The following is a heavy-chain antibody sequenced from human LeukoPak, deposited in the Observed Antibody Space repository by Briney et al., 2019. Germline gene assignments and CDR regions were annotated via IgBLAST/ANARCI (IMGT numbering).Heavy chain of an antibody. CDR3: ARDLPMVRGVNWFDP. CDR2: IYSSGNT. CDR1: GGSISSYS. J-gene: IGHJ5*02. D-gene: IGHD3-10*01. Sequence: SETLSLTCTVSGGSISSYSWSWIRQPAGKGLEWIGRIYSSGNTYYNASLRSRVTMSVDTSKNQFSLKLSSVTAADTAVYYCARDLPMVRGVNWFDPWGQGTLVTVSS. V-gene: IGHV4-4*07.